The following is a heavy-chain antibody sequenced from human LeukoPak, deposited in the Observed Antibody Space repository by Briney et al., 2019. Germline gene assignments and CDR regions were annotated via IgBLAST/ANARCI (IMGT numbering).Heavy chain of an antibody. V-gene: IGHV4-59*01. CDR2: IYYSGST. D-gene: IGHD6-19*01. J-gene: IGHJ4*02. CDR1: GGSISSYY. Sequence: SETLSLTCTVSGGSISSYYWSWIRQPPGKGLEWIGYIYYSGSTNYNPSLKSRVTISVDTSKNQFSLKLSSVTAADTAVYYCAKARSGYSSGAVDYWGQGTLVTVSS. CDR3: AKARSGYSSGAVDY.